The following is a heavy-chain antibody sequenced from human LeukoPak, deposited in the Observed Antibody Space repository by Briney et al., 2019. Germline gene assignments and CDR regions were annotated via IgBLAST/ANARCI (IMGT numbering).Heavy chain of an antibody. D-gene: IGHD3-3*01. CDR1: GFTFSSYA. J-gene: IGHJ6*02. CDR2: ISGSGGST. V-gene: IGHV3-23*01. Sequence: GGSLRLSGAASGFTFSSYAMSWVRQAPGKGLEWVSAISGSGGSTYYADSVKGRFTISRDNSKNTLYLQMNSLRAEDTAVYYCAKRASPRITIFGVVYGMDVWGQGTTVTVSS. CDR3: AKRASPRITIFGVVYGMDV.